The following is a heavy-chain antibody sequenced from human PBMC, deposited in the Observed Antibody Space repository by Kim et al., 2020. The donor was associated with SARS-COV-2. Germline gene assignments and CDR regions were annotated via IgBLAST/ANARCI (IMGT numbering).Heavy chain of an antibody. CDR3: TRGGGYSYVSLDY. D-gene: IGHD5-18*01. CDR1: GFTFSSYW. CDR2: INSDGSST. V-gene: IGHV3-74*01. J-gene: IGHJ4*02. Sequence: GGSLRLSCAASGFTFSSYWMHWVRQAPGKGLVWVSHINSDGSSTSYADSVKGRFTISRDNAKNTLYLQMNSLRAEDTAVYYCTRGGGYSYVSLDYWGQGTLVTVSS.